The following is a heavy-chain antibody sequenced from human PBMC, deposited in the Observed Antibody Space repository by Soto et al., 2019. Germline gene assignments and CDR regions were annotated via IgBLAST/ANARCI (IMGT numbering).Heavy chain of an antibody. V-gene: IGHV3-23*01. CDR2: ISGGGAST. D-gene: IGHD2-15*01. CDR3: AKDPIVVVVAATDSNWFDP. J-gene: IGHJ5*02. Sequence: EVQLLESGGGLVQPGGSLRLSCAASGFTFSSYAMSWVRQAPGKGLEWVSSISGGGASTYYADSVKGRFTISRDNSKNTLYLQMNSLRAEDTAVYYCAKDPIVVVVAATDSNWFDPWGQGTLVTVSS. CDR1: GFTFSSYA.